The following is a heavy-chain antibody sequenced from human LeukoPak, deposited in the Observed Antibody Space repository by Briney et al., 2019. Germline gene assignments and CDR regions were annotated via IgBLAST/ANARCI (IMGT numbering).Heavy chain of an antibody. D-gene: IGHD3-22*01. J-gene: IGHJ4*02. CDR1: GASINSGSYY. Sequence: SETLSLTCTVSGASINSGSYYWSWIRQPAGKGLEFIGHFYSSGSTYYNPSLKSRVTISVDTSKNQFSLKLSSVTAADTAVYYCARETDYYDSSGYLHDYWGQGTLVTVSS. CDR3: ARETDYYDSSGYLHDY. V-gene: IGHV4-61*09. CDR2: FYSSGST.